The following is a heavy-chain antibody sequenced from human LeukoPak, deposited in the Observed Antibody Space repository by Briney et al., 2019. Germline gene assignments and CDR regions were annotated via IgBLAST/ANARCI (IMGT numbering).Heavy chain of an antibody. V-gene: IGHV3-23*01. J-gene: IGHJ6*04. CDR3: AELGITMIGGV. D-gene: IGHD3-10*02. Sequence: GGSLRLSCAVSGFTFSKCAMSWVRQAPGKGLEWVSSISGSGGSTYYADSVKGRFTISRDNAKNSLYLQMNSLRAEDTAVYYCAELGITMIGGVWGKGTTVTISS. CDR1: GFTFSKCA. CDR2: ISGSGGST.